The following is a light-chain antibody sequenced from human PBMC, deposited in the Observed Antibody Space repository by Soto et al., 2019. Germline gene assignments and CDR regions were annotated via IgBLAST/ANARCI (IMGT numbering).Light chain of an antibody. CDR3: QSYDSSLSGSGV. CDR2: GNS. Sequence: VLTQPPSVSGAPGQRVTISCTGSSSNIGAGYDVHWYQQLPGTAPKLLIYGNSNRPSGVPDRFSGSKSGTSASLAITGLQPEDEADYYCQSYDSSLSGSGVFGTGTKVTVL. J-gene: IGLJ1*01. V-gene: IGLV1-40*01. CDR1: SSNIGAGYD.